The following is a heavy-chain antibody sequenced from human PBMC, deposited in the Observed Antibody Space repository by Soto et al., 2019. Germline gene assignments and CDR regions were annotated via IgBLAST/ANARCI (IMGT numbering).Heavy chain of an antibody. CDR2: ISWNSGSI. D-gene: IGHD2-15*01. CDR3: AKGSIVVVAGGAFDI. V-gene: IGHV3-9*01. CDR1: GFTFSSYD. J-gene: IGHJ3*02. Sequence: GGSLRLSCAASGFTFSSYDMHWVRQAPGKGLEWVSGISWNSGSIGYADSVKGRFTISRDNAKNSLYLQMNSLRAEDTALYYCAKGSIVVVAGGAFDIWGQGTMVTVSS.